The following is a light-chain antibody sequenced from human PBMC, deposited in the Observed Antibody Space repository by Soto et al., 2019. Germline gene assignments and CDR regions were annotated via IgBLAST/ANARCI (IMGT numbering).Light chain of an antibody. V-gene: IGKV1-5*03. CDR1: QNITGW. Sequence: DVQMTQSPSTLSASVGDIVTITCRASQNITGWLAWHQQKPGKAPRLLIYKASTLQSGVPSRFSGSGYRTDFTLTINSLQPDYLATYYCQQYNIYWTFGQGTKADIK. J-gene: IGKJ1*01. CDR3: QQYNIYWT. CDR2: KAS.